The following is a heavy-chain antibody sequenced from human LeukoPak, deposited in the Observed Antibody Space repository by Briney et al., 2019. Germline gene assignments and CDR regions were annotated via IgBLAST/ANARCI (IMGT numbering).Heavy chain of an antibody. CDR1: GFTFSSYS. Sequence: GGSLRLSCAASGFTFSSYSMNWVRQAPGKGLEWVSSISSSSSYIYYADSVKGRFTISRDNAKNSLYLQMNSLRAEDTAVYYCARDHPDDAFDIWGQGTMVTVSS. V-gene: IGHV3-21*01. CDR2: ISSSSSYI. J-gene: IGHJ3*02. CDR3: ARDHPDDAFDI.